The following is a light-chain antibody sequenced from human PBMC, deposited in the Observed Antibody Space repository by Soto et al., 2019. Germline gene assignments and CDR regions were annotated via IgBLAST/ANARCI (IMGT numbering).Light chain of an antibody. J-gene: IGKJ5*01. CDR1: QSISNW. V-gene: IGKV1-12*01. CDR2: AAS. CDR3: QQAYSFSIT. Sequence: IQMTQSPSTLSASLGDRVTIXXRANQSISNWLAWYEQKPGKAPKGXIYAASSLQSGVPSRFSGNGAGTDFTLIISSLQPADFATDYCQQAYSFSITFGQGTRLEIK.